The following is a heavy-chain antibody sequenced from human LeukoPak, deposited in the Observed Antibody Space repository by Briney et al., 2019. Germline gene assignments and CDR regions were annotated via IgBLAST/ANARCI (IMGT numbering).Heavy chain of an antibody. J-gene: IGHJ4*02. V-gene: IGHV4-59*01. Sequence: SETLSLTCSVSGGSISSYYWSWIRQPPGEGLEWIGYIYYSGSTNYNHSLKTRLTISVDTSKNQFSLKLSSVTAADTAVYYCARGGGFGSGYLLWGQGTLVTVSS. CDR1: GGSISSYY. D-gene: IGHD3-22*01. CDR3: ARGGGFGSGYLL. CDR2: IYYSGST.